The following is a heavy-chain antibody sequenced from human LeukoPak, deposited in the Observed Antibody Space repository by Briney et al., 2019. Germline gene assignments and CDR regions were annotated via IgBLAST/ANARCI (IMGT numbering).Heavy chain of an antibody. Sequence: SETLSLTCAVYGGSFSGYYWSWIRQPPGKGLEWIGEINHSGSTNYNPSLKSRVTISVDTSKNQFFLKLSSVTAADTAVYYCARSRFLEWLTAPYYYYGMDVWGQGTTVTVSS. CDR1: GGSFSGYY. CDR3: ARSRFLEWLTAPYYYYGMDV. J-gene: IGHJ6*02. D-gene: IGHD3-3*01. CDR2: INHSGST. V-gene: IGHV4-34*01.